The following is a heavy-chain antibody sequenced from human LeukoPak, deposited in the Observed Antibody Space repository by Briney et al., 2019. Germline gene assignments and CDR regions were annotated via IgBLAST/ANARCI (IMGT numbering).Heavy chain of an antibody. CDR1: GYTLTELS. CDR2: FDPEDGET. CDR3: ATEYYYDSSGYLNYYYGMDV. Sequence: ASVKVSCKVSGYTLTELSMHWVRQAPGKGLEWMGGFDPEDGETIYAQKFQSRVTMTEDTSTDTAYMELSSLRSEDTAVYYCATEYYYDSSGYLNYYYGMDVWGQGTTVTVFS. D-gene: IGHD3-22*01. J-gene: IGHJ6*02. V-gene: IGHV1-24*01.